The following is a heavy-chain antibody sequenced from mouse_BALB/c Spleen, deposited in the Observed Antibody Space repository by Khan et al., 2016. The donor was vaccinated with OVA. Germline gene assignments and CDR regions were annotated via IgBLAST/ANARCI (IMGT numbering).Heavy chain of an antibody. Sequence: QIQLVQSGAELAKPGASVKMSCKASGYTFTTYWMHWVKQRPGQGLEWIGYINPTSGFTDHNQKFKDKATLTADKSSSTAYMQLSSLTSDDSAVYYWARDRIDYWGQGTTLTVSS. CDR2: INPTSGFT. CDR1: GYTFTTYW. CDR3: ARDRIDY. J-gene: IGHJ2*01. V-gene: IGHV1-7*01.